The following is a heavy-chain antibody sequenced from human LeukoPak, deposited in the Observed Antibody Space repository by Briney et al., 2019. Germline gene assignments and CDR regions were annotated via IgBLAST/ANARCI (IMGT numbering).Heavy chain of an antibody. CDR2: IHTGGDT. CDR1: GFSFRDYD. Sequence: QPGGSLGLSCAASGFSFRDYDMHWVRQRKGQGLEWVSGIHTGGDTYNADSVKGRFAISRENVKTSLYLQMDSLRAGDTAVYYCARGYSYGIYYFDYWGQGTLVTVSS. CDR3: ARGYSYGIYYFDY. V-gene: IGHV3-13*01. D-gene: IGHD5-18*01. J-gene: IGHJ4*02.